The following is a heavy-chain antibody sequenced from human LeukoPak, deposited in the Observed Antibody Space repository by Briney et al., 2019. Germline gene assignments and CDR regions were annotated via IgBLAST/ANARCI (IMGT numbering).Heavy chain of an antibody. CDR1: GFTFSRFG. V-gene: IGHV3-33*04. D-gene: IGHD2-15*01. CDR3: ARWATYCSGGSCYDYGMDV. Sequence: GGSLRLSCAASGFTFSRFGMHWVRQAPGEGLEWMVVIWAAGKNQYYADSVKGRFTISRDNSKNTLYLQMNSLRAEDTAVYYCARWATYCSGGSCYDYGMDVWGQGTTVTVSS. CDR2: IWAAGKNQ. J-gene: IGHJ6*02.